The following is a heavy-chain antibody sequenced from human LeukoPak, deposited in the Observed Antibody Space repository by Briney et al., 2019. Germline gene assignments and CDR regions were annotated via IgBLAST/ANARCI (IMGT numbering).Heavy chain of an antibody. V-gene: IGHV4-39*01. D-gene: IGHD4-17*01. Sequence: GSLRLSCAASGFTFSNYGMSWVRQPPGKGLEWIGSIYYSGSTYYNPSLKSRVTISVDTSKNQFSLKLSSVTAADTAVYYCAGGLRTLYWGQGTLVTVSS. CDR3: AGGLRTLY. CDR1: GFTFSNYG. CDR2: IYYSGST. J-gene: IGHJ4*02.